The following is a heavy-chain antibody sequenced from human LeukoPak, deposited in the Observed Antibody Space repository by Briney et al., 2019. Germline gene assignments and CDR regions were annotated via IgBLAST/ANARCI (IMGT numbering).Heavy chain of an antibody. Sequence: SETLSLTCTVSGASIGGSNYYWSWIRQPPGKGLEWIGYIYDSGYTYYNPSLNSRLAISVDTSKNQFSLKLTSVTVADTAVYYCARLTQGWVCSSTSCSSDVWGQGTTVTVSS. V-gene: IGHV4-30-4*01. J-gene: IGHJ6*02. CDR1: GASIGGSNYY. CDR2: IYDSGYT. CDR3: ARLTQGWVCSSTSCSSDV. D-gene: IGHD2-2*01.